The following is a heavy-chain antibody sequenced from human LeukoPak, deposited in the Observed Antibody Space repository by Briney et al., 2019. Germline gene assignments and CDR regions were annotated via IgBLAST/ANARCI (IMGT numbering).Heavy chain of an antibody. CDR2: IYYTGNT. J-gene: IGHJ3*01. CDR1: GGAISYYY. V-gene: IGHV4-59*12. Sequence: PSETLSLTCTVSGGAISYYYWNWIRQPPGKGLEWIGYIYYTGNTNYNPSLKSRVTMSVDTSKNQFSLRLSSVTAADTAVYYCARETEKQWQYWGQGTTVSVSS. CDR3: ARETEKQWQY. D-gene: IGHD6-19*01.